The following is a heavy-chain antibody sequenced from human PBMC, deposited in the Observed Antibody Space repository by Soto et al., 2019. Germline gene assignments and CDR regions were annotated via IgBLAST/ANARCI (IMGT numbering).Heavy chain of an antibody. CDR1: GYTFTSYA. V-gene: IGHV1-3*01. CDR3: ASVPVAGLYYYYGMDV. J-gene: IGHJ6*02. CDR2: INAGNGNT. Sequence: ASVKVSCKASGYTFTSYAMHWVRQAPGQRLEWMGWINAGNGNTKYSQKFQGRVTITRDTSASTAYMELSSLRSEDTAVYYCASVPVAGLYYYYGMDVWGQGTTVTVSS. D-gene: IGHD6-19*01.